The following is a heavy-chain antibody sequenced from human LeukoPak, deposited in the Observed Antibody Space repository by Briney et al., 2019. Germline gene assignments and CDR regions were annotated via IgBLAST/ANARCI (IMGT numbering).Heavy chain of an antibody. Sequence: SETLSLTCTVSGGSISSSSYYWGWIRQPPGKGLEWIGSIYYSGSTYYNPSLKSRVTISVDTSKNQFSLKLSSVTAADTAVYYCARDMRYCSGGSCYSLGYFDYWGQGTLVTVSS. D-gene: IGHD2-15*01. CDR2: IYYSGST. CDR3: ARDMRYCSGGSCYSLGYFDY. V-gene: IGHV4-39*07. CDR1: GGSISSSSYY. J-gene: IGHJ4*02.